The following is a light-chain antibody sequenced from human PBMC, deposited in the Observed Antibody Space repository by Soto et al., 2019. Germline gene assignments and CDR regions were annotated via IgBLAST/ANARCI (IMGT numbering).Light chain of an antibody. J-gene: IGLJ1*01. CDR2: DVT. CDR1: SSDVGHYDY. V-gene: IGLV2-14*03. Sequence: QSALTQPASVSGSPGQSITLSCTGSSSDVGHYDYVSWFQQHPGRAPTLLIYDVTYRASGVSNRFSGAKSGSTASLTISGLRTEDEANYYCSSYTGTSTQVFGTGTKLTVL. CDR3: SSYTGTSTQV.